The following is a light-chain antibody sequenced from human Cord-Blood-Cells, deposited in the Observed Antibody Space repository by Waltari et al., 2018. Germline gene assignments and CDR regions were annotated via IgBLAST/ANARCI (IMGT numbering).Light chain of an antibody. J-gene: IGKJ3*01. CDR2: DAS. Sequence: EIVLTQSPATLSLSPGERATLSCRASQSVSSYLAWYQQKPGQAPRLLIYDASNRATGIPARFSGSRSGTDFTLTISSLELEDFAVYYCQQRSNWPPVFTFGPGTKVDIK. CDR1: QSVSSY. CDR3: QQRSNWPPVFT. V-gene: IGKV3-11*01.